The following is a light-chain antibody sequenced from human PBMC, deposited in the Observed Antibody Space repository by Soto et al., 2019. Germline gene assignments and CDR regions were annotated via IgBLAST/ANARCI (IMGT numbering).Light chain of an antibody. V-gene: IGLV2-14*03. CDR2: EVS. CDR1: SSDVGGYNY. J-gene: IGLJ1*01. CDR3: SSYASSSTS. Sequence: QSALTQPASVSGSPGQSITISCTGTSSDVGGYNYVSWYQQLPGKAPKLMIYEVSNRPSGVSHRFSGSKSGNTASLTISGLQAEDEADYYCSSYASSSTSFGTGTKLTVL.